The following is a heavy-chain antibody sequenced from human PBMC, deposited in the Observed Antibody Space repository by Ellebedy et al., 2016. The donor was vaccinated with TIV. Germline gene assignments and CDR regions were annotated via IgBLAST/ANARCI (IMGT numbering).Heavy chain of an antibody. Sequence: GESLKISXEASGSTLSRYAMNWVRQAPGKGLEWVSYISISSSNIHYAESVKGRFTISRDNSRSTLYLQMNSLRVEDTAIYYCTQGHWADHWGQGTLVTVSS. CDR1: GSTLSRYA. CDR2: ISISSSNI. J-gene: IGHJ4*02. V-gene: IGHV3-48*01. CDR3: TQGHWADH. D-gene: IGHD3-16*01.